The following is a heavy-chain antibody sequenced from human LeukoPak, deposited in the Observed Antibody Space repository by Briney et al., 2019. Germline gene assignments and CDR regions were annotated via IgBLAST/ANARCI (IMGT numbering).Heavy chain of an antibody. D-gene: IGHD5-12*01. CDR1: GYTFTSYY. V-gene: IGHV1-46*01. CDR3: ARVSASGYRAFDI. J-gene: IGHJ3*02. Sequence: ASVKVSCKASGYTFTSYYMHWVRQAPGQGLEWMGIINPSGGSTSYAQKFQGRVTMTRDMSTSTVYMELSSLRSEDTAVYYCARVSASGYRAFDIWGQGTMVTVSS. CDR2: INPSGGST.